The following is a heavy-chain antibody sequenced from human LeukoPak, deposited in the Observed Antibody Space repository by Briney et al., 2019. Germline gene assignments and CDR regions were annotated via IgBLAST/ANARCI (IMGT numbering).Heavy chain of an antibody. Sequence: GGSLRLSCAASGFTFSGYGMHWVRQAPGKGLEWVAIIWYDGSNKYFADSVKGRFTISRDNSKNTLYLQMNSLRAEDTAVYYCARIGCSGGNCYGYYYYGMDVWGQGTTVTVSS. CDR2: IWYDGSNK. CDR3: ARIGCSGGNCYGYYYYGMDV. CDR1: GFTFSGYG. V-gene: IGHV3-33*01. J-gene: IGHJ6*02. D-gene: IGHD2-15*01.